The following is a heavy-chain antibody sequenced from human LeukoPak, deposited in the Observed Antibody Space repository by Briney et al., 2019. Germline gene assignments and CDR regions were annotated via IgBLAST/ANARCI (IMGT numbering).Heavy chain of an antibody. D-gene: IGHD2-8*02. Sequence: GGSLRLSCAASGVTFSSYAMSWVRQAPGTGLERVSAISGYDGRTYYSDSVKGRFTISRDNSRNTLSLQMHNLRAEDTAVYYCARFASGPECTAGKCPFDLWGQGALVSVSS. J-gene: IGHJ4*02. V-gene: IGHV3-23*01. CDR3: ARFASGPECTAGKCPFDL. CDR2: ISGYDGRT. CDR1: GVTFSSYA.